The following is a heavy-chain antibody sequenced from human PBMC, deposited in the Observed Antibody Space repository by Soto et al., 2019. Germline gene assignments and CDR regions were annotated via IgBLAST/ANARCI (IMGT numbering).Heavy chain of an antibody. Sequence: ASVKVSCKASGYTFTSYDINWVRQATGQGLEWMGWMNPNSGNTGYAQKFQGRVTMTRNTSISTAYMELSSLRSEDTAVYYCARAVTIFRVVRTYYYYGMDVWGQGTTVTVSS. J-gene: IGHJ6*02. V-gene: IGHV1-8*01. D-gene: IGHD3-3*01. CDR1: GYTFTSYD. CDR2: MNPNSGNT. CDR3: ARAVTIFRVVRTYYYYGMDV.